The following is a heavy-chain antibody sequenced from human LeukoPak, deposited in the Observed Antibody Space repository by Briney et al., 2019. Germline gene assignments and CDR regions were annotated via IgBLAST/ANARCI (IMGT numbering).Heavy chain of an antibody. CDR2: IWYDGSNK. V-gene: IGHV3-33*01. J-gene: IGHJ4*02. CDR3: ARDVNEGAFDY. D-gene: IGHD1-1*01. CDR1: GFTFSSYG. Sequence: GRSLRLSCAASGFTFSSYGMHWVRQAPGKGLEWVAVIWYDGSNKYYADSVKGRFTISRDNSKNTLYLQMNSLRAEDTAVYYCARDVNEGAFDYWGQGTLVTVSS.